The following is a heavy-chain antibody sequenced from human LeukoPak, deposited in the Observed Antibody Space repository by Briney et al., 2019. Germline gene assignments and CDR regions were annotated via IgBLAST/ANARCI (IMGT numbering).Heavy chain of an antibody. J-gene: IGHJ4*02. CDR2: INPNSGGT. V-gene: IGHV1-2*02. D-gene: IGHD5-12*01. Sequence: ASVKASCKASGYTFTGYYMHWVRQAPGQGLEWMGWINPNSGGTNYAQKFQGRVTMTRDTSISTAYMELSRLRSDDTAVYYCATLAPRGYSGYDSDGIDYWGQGTLVTVSS. CDR1: GYTFTGYY. CDR3: ATLAPRGYSGYDSDGIDY.